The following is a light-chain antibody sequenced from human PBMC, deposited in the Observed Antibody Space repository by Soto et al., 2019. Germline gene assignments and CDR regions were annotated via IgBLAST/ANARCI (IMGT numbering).Light chain of an antibody. Sequence: DIQMTQSPSTLSGSVGYMVTITCRASQTISSWLAWYQQKPGKAPKLLIYKASTLKSGVPSRFSGSGSGTEFTLTISSLQPDDFATYYCQHYNSYSEAFGQGTTVDIK. CDR3: QHYNSYSEA. CDR2: KAS. V-gene: IGKV1-5*03. J-gene: IGKJ1*01. CDR1: QTISSW.